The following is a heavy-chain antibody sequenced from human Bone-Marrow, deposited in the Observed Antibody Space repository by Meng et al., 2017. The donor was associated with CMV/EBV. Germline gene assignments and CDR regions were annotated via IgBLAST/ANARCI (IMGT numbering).Heavy chain of an antibody. CDR3: AKETTPYYYYYYGMDV. V-gene: IGHV3-30*02. CDR1: EFTLGSYG. Sequence: GESLKISCAVAEFTLGSYGMHWVRQAPGKGLEWVAFIRYDGSNKYYADSVKGRFTISRDNSKNTLYLQMNSLRAEDTAVYYCAKETTPYYYYYYGMDVWGQGTTVTVSS. D-gene: IGHD4-17*01. CDR2: IRYDGSNK. J-gene: IGHJ6*02.